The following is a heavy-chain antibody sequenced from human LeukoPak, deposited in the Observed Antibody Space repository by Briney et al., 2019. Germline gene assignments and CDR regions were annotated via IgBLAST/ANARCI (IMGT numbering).Heavy chain of an antibody. J-gene: IGHJ4*02. CDR2: ISSSSSYT. V-gene: IGHV3-11*03. Sequence: KSGGSLRLSCAASGFTFTNYAMSWVRQAPGKGLEWISYISSSSSYTDYADSVKGRFTISRDNAKSALYLQLNSLRLEDTAVYYCAAGTAADFWGQGTLVTVSS. CDR3: AAGTAADF. CDR1: GFTFTNYA. D-gene: IGHD6-13*01.